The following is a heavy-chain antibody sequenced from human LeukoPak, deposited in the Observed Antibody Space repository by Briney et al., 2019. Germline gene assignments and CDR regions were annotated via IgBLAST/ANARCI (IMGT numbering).Heavy chain of an antibody. D-gene: IGHD3-10*01. V-gene: IGHV3-30*04. CDR3: ARDEPYYYGSGSYSLDY. J-gene: IGHJ4*02. CDR1: RFTFSSHA. CDR2: IAYDGSNK. Sequence: SGESLTLSCAASRFTFSSHAMHWVRQAPGKGLEWVALIAYDGSNKNYADSVKGRITISRDNSKNTLYLQMNRLRAEDTAVYYCARDEPYYYGSGSYSLDYWGQGTLVTVSS.